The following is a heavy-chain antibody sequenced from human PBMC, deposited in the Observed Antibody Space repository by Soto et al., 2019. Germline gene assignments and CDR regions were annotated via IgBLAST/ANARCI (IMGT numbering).Heavy chain of an antibody. J-gene: IGHJ6*03. D-gene: IGHD3-22*01. CDR2: IYYSGST. CDR1: GGSISSYY. V-gene: IGHV4-59*08. CDR3: ARIDGYYQYMDV. Sequence: PSETLSLTCTVSGGSISSYYWTWIRQPPGKGLEWIGYIYYSGSTNYNPSLKSRVTISVATSKTQFSLKLSSVTAADTAVYYCARIDGYYQYMDVWGKGTTVTVSS.